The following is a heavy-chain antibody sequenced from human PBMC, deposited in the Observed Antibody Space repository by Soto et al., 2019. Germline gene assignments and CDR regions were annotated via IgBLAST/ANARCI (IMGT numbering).Heavy chain of an antibody. J-gene: IGHJ6*02. Sequence: GGALRLSCSASGFTFSSYSMNWVRQAPGKGLEWVSSISSSSSYIYYADSVKGRFTISRDNAKNSLYLQMNSLRAEDTAVYYCARDLRPAAYYDFWSGYPPAGMDGWGQGSTVTVSS. CDR1: GFTFSSYS. D-gene: IGHD3-3*01. CDR3: ARDLRPAAYYDFWSGYPPAGMDG. V-gene: IGHV3-21*01. CDR2: ISSSSSYI.